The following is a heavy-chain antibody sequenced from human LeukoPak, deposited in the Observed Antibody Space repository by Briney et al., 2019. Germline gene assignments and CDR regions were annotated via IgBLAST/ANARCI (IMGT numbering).Heavy chain of an antibody. Sequence: SVKVSSKASGGTFSSYAISWVRQAPGQGLEWMGRIIPILGIANYAQKFQGRVTITADNSTSTAYMELSSLRSEDTAVYYCASYVLRFLEWSSGFDYWGQGTLVTVSS. J-gene: IGHJ4*02. CDR3: ASYVLRFLEWSSGFDY. D-gene: IGHD3-3*01. CDR2: IIPILGIA. CDR1: GGTFSSYA. V-gene: IGHV1-69*04.